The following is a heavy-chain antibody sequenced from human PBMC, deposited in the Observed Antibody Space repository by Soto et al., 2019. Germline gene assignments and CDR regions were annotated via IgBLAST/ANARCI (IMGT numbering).Heavy chain of an antibody. CDR2: ISYDGNNK. CDR3: ARAPPRGIAAPGTWGSGMDV. Sequence: QVQVVESGGGVVQPGRSLRLSCAASGFSFSSYAMHWVRQAPGKGLEGVAVISYDGNNKYYADSVKGRITISRDSSKNMVYLQMNSLRPEDTAVYYCARAPPRGIAAPGTWGSGMDVWGQGTTVTVSS. J-gene: IGHJ6*02. CDR1: GFSFSSYA. V-gene: IGHV3-30-3*01. D-gene: IGHD6-13*01.